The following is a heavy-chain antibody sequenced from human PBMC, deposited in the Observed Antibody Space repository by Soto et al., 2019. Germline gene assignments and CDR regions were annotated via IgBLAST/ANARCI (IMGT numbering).Heavy chain of an antibody. Sequence: EASVKVSCKASGYTFTSYAMHWVRQAPGQRLEWMGWINAGNGNTKYSQKFQGRVTITRDTSASTAYMELSSLRSEDTAVYYCARDQYLYGDYTTYYYYGMDVWGQGTTVTVSS. CDR1: GYTFTSYA. J-gene: IGHJ6*02. V-gene: IGHV1-3*01. CDR2: INAGNGNT. D-gene: IGHD4-17*01. CDR3: ARDQYLYGDYTTYYYYGMDV.